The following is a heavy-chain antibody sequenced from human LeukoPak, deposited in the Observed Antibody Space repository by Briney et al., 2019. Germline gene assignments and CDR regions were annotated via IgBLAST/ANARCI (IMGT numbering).Heavy chain of an antibody. D-gene: IGHD3-22*01. J-gene: IGHJ3*02. Sequence: GGSLRLSCAASGFTFSSYEMNWVRQAPGKGLEWVSYISSSGSTIYYADSVKGRFTISRDNAKNSLYLQMNSLRAEDTAVYYCARVGYYDSSGYYYHDAFDIWGQGTMVTVSS. CDR3: ARVGYYDSSGYYYHDAFDI. V-gene: IGHV3-48*03. CDR2: ISSSGSTI. CDR1: GFTFSSYE.